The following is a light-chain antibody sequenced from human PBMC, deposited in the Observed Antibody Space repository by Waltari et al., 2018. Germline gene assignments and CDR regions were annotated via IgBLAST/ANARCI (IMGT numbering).Light chain of an antibody. V-gene: IGLV1-40*01. J-gene: IGLJ3*02. CDR1: GSNLGAGSD. CDR2: GSS. Sequence: QSVLTQPPSVSGAPGQRVTISCPGSGSNLGAGSDVHWYQHLPRAAPKLLIYGSSSRPLGVPDRFFGSTSGTSASLAITGLQAEDEGDYYCQSYDTSLSVVFGGGTKLTVL. CDR3: QSYDTSLSVV.